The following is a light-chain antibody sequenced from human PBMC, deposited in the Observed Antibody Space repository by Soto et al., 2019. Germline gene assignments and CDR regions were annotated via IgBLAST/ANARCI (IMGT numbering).Light chain of an antibody. Sequence: EIVLTQSPGTLSLSPGERATLSCRASQSVSSNYLAWYQQKPGQAPRVLIYVASSRATGIQDRFSGSGSGTDFTLTISRLEPEDFAVYDCQQYGSSPITFGQGKRLEIK. CDR2: VAS. CDR1: QSVSSNY. V-gene: IGKV3-20*01. J-gene: IGKJ5*01. CDR3: QQYGSSPIT.